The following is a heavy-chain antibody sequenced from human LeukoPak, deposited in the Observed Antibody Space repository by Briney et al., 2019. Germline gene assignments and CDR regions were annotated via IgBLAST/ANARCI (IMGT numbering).Heavy chain of an antibody. CDR1: GGSISPYY. J-gene: IGHJ4*02. Sequence: SETLSLTCNVSGGSISPYYWTWIRQPPGKGLEWIGFIYYFGSPNYNPSLKSRATILVDTSKNQFSLQLTSVTAADTAVYYCARGLRYSSDYWGPGILVTVSS. V-gene: IGHV4-59*01. D-gene: IGHD6-13*01. CDR3: ARGLRYSSDY. CDR2: IYYFGSP.